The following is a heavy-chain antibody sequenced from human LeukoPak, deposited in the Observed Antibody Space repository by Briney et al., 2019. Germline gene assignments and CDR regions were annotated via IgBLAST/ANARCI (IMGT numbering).Heavy chain of an antibody. CDR1: GFTFSSYA. J-gene: IGHJ5*02. Sequence: GGSLRLPCAASGFTFSSYAMSWVRQAPGKGLEWVSAISGSGGSTYYADSVKGRFTISRDNSKNTLYLQMNSLRAEDTAVYYCAKDGSIAAAVPGDWFDPWGQGTLVTVSS. V-gene: IGHV3-23*01. D-gene: IGHD6-13*01. CDR2: ISGSGGST. CDR3: AKDGSIAAAVPGDWFDP.